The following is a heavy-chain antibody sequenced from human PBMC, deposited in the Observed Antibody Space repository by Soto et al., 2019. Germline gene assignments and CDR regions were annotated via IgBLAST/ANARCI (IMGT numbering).Heavy chain of an antibody. CDR3: ASGRNAYSYAGLGF. Sequence: SETLSLTCTVSVGSISSYYWSWIRQPPGKGLEWIGYISYSGSTKDNPSLKSRVTKSVDTSKNQFSLKLSSVTAADTAVYYCASGRNAYSYAGLGFWGQGILVTVS. CDR2: ISYSGST. J-gene: IGHJ4*02. D-gene: IGHD4-4*01. V-gene: IGHV4-59*08. CDR1: VGSISSYY.